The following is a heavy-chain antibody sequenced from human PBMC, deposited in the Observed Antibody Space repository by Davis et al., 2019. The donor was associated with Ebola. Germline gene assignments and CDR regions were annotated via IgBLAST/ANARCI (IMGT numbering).Heavy chain of an antibody. V-gene: IGHV5-51*01. CDR2: IYPGDSDT. J-gene: IGHJ6*02. Sequence: GESLKISCKGSGYSFTSYWIAWVRQMPGKGLEWMGIIYPGDSDTRYSPSFQGQVTISADKSISTAYLQWSSLKASDTAMYYCARQEVAVAGNYYYYGMDVWGQGTTVTVSS. D-gene: IGHD6-19*01. CDR1: GYSFTSYW. CDR3: ARQEVAVAGNYYYYGMDV.